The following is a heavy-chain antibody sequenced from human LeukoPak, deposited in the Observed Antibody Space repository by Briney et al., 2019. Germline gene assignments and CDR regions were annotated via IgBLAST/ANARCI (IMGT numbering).Heavy chain of an antibody. V-gene: IGHV3-7*03. D-gene: IGHD5-12*01. Sequence: GGSLRLSCAASGSTFSTSWMSWVRQVPGKGLEWVANIKKDGSETYYVDSVKGRFTISRDNAKNSLYLQMNSLRAEDTAMYYCARGRYSGTTYYFDYWGQGTLVTVSS. CDR1: GSTFSTSW. J-gene: IGHJ4*02. CDR2: IKKDGSET. CDR3: ARGRYSGTTYYFDY.